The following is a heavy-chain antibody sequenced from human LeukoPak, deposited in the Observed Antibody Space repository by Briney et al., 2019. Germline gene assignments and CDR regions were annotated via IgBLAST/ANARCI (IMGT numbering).Heavy chain of an antibody. CDR2: IFYSGST. J-gene: IGHJ5*02. CDR1: GGSISNYY. Sequence: SETLSLTCTVSGGSISNYYWSWIRQPPGKVLEWIGYIFYSGSTNYNPSLKSRVTISVDTSRNQFSLKLSSVTAADTAVYYCAKQATASCYASLDHWGQGTLVTVSS. D-gene: IGHD2-2*01. CDR3: AKQATASCYASLDH. V-gene: IGHV4-59*01.